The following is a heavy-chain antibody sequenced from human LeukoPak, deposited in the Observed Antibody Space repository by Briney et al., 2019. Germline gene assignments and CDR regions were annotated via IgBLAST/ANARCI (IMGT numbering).Heavy chain of an antibody. D-gene: IGHD6-6*01. CDR2: IHYAGKT. J-gene: IGHJ4*02. CDR1: GVPISSYH. Sequence: MPSETLSLTCSVSGVPISSYHWGWIRQPPGKGLEWIGSIHYAGKTYYKPSLKSRVNIYIDTAKSQFFLNLRSVTAADTAVYYCAGEYSSSAGFWGQGTLVTVSS. CDR3: AGEYSSSAGF. V-gene: IGHV4-39*07.